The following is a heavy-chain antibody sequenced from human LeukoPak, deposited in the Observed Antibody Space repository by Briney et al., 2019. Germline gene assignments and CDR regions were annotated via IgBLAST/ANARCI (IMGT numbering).Heavy chain of an antibody. CDR2: THHSGST. CDR3: ARDRGSSSWSDARYNWLDP. V-gene: IGHV4-38-2*02. J-gene: IGHJ5*02. Sequence: TTSETLSLTCSVSGYSMRSGYYWGWIRQPPGKGLEWIGSTHHSGSTYYNPPLRGRVIISADTSKSQFSLRLNSVTAADTAVYYCARDRGSSSWSDARYNWLDPWGQGTLVTVSS. CDR1: GYSMRSGYY. D-gene: IGHD6-13*01.